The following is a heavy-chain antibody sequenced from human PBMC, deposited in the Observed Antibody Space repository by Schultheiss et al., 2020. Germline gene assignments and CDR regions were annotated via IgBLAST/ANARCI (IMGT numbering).Heavy chain of an antibody. J-gene: IGHJ5*02. CDR3: ARQDGGNGLAA. CDR2: IYHSGTT. CDR1: GGSISSNY. D-gene: IGHD4-23*01. V-gene: IGHV4-59*04. Sequence: SETLSLTCTVSGGSISSNYWSWIRQPPGKGLEYIGYIYHSGTTYYNPSFKSRVTISVDTSKNQFSLRLNSVTAADTAVYYCARQDGGNGLAAWGQGTLVTVSS.